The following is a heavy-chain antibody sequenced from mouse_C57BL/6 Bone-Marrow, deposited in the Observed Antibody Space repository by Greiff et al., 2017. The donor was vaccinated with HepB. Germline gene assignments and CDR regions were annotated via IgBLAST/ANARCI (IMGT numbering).Heavy chain of an antibody. CDR1: GYSITRDY. J-gene: IGHJ4*01. Sequence: VQLKESGPGLAKPSQTLSLTCSVPGYSITRDYWNWIRQFPGNKLEYMGYISYSGSTYYNPSLKSRISITRDTSKNQYYLQLNSVTTEDTATYYCARYDGYFAMDYWGQGTSVTVSS. CDR2: ISYSGST. CDR3: ARYDGYFAMDY. V-gene: IGHV3-8*01.